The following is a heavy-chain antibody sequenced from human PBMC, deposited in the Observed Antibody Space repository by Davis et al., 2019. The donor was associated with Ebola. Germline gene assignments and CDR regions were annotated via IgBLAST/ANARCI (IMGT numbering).Heavy chain of an antibody. Sequence: GESLKISCAASGFTFDDYAVNWVRQAPGKGLEWVAVISYDGSNKYYADSVKGRFTISRDNSKNTLYLQMNSLRAEDTAIYYCAKTVVVITARFDNWGQGTLVTVSS. CDR1: GFTFDDYA. CDR2: ISYDGSNK. CDR3: AKTVVVITARFDN. D-gene: IGHD2-15*01. V-gene: IGHV3-30-3*02. J-gene: IGHJ4*02.